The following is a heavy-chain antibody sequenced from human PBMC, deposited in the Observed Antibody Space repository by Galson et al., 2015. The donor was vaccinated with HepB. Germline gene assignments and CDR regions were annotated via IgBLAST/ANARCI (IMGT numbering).Heavy chain of an antibody. CDR1: GYTFTSYY. CDR2: INPSGGST. V-gene: IGHV1-46*01. CDR3: ARTPRYYDSSGTYFDY. D-gene: IGHD3-22*01. Sequence: SVKVSCKASGYTFTSYYMHWVRQAPGQGLEWMGIINPSGGSTSYAQKFQGRVTMTRDTSTSTVYMELSSLRSEDTAMYYCARTPRYYDSSGTYFDYWGQGTLVTVSS. J-gene: IGHJ4*02.